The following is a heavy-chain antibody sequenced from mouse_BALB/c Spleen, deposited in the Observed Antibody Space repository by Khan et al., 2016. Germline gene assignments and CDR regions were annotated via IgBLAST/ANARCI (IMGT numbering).Heavy chain of an antibody. CDR2: ITYSGST. D-gene: IGHD2-10*02. CDR3: ARAPPRWYFDV. Sequence: EVQLQESGPGLVKPSQSLSLTCTVTGYSITSDYAWNWIRQFPGNKLEWLGYITYSGSTRYNPSLKSRISITRDTSKNQFFLQLNSVTTEDTATYDCARAPPRWYFDVWGAGTTVTVSS. CDR1: GYSITSDYA. V-gene: IGHV3-2*02. J-gene: IGHJ1*01.